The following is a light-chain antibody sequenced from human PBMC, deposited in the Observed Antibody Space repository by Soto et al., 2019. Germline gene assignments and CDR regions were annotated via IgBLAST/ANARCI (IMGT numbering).Light chain of an antibody. CDR1: QSSSRW. CDR2: DAS. Sequence: VCIACGARQSSSRWWAWDQQKPGKAPKLLIYDASILESGVPSRFSGSGCATEFALTISSLQPDDFATYYYEDHYTDAWRFAKGTKVDIK. CDR3: EDHYTDAWR. V-gene: IGKV1-5*01. J-gene: IGKJ1*01.